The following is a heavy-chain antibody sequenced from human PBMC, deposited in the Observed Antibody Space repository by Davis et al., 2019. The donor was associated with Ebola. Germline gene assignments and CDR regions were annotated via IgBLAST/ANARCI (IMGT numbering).Heavy chain of an antibody. J-gene: IGHJ4*02. V-gene: IGHV3-73*01. Sequence: GGSLRLSCAASGFTFSGSAMHCVRQASGKGLEWVGRIRSKANSYATAYAASVKGRFTISRDDSKNTAYLQMNSLKTEDTAVYYCTGVNIVDYWGQGTLVTVSS. CDR3: TGVNIVDY. CDR1: GFTFSGSA. CDR2: IRSKANSYAT. D-gene: IGHD2/OR15-2a*01.